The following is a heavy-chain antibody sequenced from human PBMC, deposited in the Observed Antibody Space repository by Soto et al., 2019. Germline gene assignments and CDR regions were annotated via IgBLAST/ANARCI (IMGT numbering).Heavy chain of an antibody. CDR3: ASCSGGSRYSGALDY. V-gene: IGHV1-69*02. CDR1: GGTFSSYT. D-gene: IGHD2-15*01. CDR2: IIPILGIA. Sequence: QVQLVQSGAEVKKPGSSVKVSCKASGGTFSSYTISWVRQAPGQGLEWMGRIIPILGIANYAQKFQGRVTITADKSTSTAYMEVSSLRSEDTAVYYCASCSGGSRYSGALDYWGQGTLVTVSS. J-gene: IGHJ4*02.